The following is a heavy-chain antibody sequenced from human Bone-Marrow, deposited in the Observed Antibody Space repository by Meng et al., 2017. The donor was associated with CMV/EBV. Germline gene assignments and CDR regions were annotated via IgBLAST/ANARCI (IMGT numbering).Heavy chain of an antibody. CDR2: ISYDGSNK. J-gene: IGHJ4*02. CDR3: ARERDVWFGELSAGIDY. V-gene: IGHV3-30*04. D-gene: IGHD3-10*01. Sequence: GESLKISRAASGFTFSSYAMHWVRQAPGKGLEWVAVISYDGSNKYYADSVKGRFTISRDNSKNTLYLQMNSLRAEDTAVYYCARERDVWFGELSAGIDYWGQGTLVTVSS. CDR1: GFTFSSYA.